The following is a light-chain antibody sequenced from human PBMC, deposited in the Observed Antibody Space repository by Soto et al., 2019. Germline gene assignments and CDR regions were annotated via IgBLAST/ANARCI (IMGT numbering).Light chain of an antibody. V-gene: IGKV3-15*01. CDR2: GAS. CDR1: QTINNN. J-gene: IGKJ1*01. Sequence: VRTQAPATLSVSPGERASLSCRASQTINNNVAWYQLKDGQVPRLVIYGASTRATDIPARFSGSGSGTEFTLTISSLQPDDFAAYYCQQYNGYSTWTFGQGTKVDIK. CDR3: QQYNGYSTWT.